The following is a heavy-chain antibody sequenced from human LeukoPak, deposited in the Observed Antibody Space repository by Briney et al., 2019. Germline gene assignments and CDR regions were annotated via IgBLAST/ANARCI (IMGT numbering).Heavy chain of an antibody. J-gene: IGHJ4*02. D-gene: IGHD3-16*02. CDR2: IKSKTDGGTT. CDR1: GFTFSNAW. CDR3: TTSTYYVWGSYRYSPFDY. Sequence: PGGSLRLSCAASGFTFSNAWMSWVRQAPGKGLEWVGRIKSKTDGGTTDYAAPVKGRFTISRDDSKNTLYLQMNSLKTEDTAVYYCTTSTYYVWGSYRYSPFDYWGQGTLVTVSS. V-gene: IGHV3-15*01.